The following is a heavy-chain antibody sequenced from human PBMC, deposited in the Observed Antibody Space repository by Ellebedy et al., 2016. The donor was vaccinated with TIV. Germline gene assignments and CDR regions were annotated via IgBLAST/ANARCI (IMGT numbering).Heavy chain of an antibody. CDR3: ARGSTLTDPHNFYGMDV. Sequence: PGGSLRLSCAASGFTFTRYDMHWVRQGPDKGLEWVAMLSYDGSKKYFRDSVRGRFTISRDNSRNTLFLNLNSLRGDDTALYFCARGSTLTDPHNFYGMDVWGQGTTVIVSS. J-gene: IGHJ6*02. CDR1: GFTFTRYD. V-gene: IGHV3-30-3*01. D-gene: IGHD4-17*01. CDR2: LSYDGSKK.